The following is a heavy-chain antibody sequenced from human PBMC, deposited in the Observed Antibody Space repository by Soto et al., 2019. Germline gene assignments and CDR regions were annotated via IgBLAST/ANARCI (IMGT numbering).Heavy chain of an antibody. CDR1: GYAFTSYG. CDR2: ISAYNGNT. V-gene: IGHV1-18*04. D-gene: IGHD3-10*01. J-gene: IGHJ5*02. CDR3: ARDQVVRGVTRRWFDP. Sequence: VASVKVSCKASGYAFTSYGISWVRQAPGQGLEWMGWISAYNGNTNYAQKLQGRVTMTTDTSTSTAYMELRSLRSDDTAVYYCARDQVVRGVTRRWFDPWGQGTLVTAPQ.